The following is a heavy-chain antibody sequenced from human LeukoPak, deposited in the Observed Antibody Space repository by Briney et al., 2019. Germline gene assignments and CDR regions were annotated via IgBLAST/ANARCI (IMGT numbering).Heavy chain of an antibody. CDR2: ISHSGST. CDR3: ARSSWYVSY. V-gene: IGHV4-34*01. Sequence: SETLSLTCAVYGGSFSGYYWSWIRQPPGKGLEWIGEISHSGSTNYNPSLKSRVTISVDTSKNQFSLKLTSVTAADPAVYYCARSSWYVSYWGQRTLVTVSS. CDR1: GGSFSGYY. D-gene: IGHD6-13*01. J-gene: IGHJ4*02.